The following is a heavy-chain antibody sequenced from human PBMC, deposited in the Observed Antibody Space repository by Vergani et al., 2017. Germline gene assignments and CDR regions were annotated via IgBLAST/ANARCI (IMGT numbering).Heavy chain of an antibody. CDR1: GYTLTELS. J-gene: IGHJ5*02. Sequence: QVQLVQSGAEVKKPGASVKFSCKVSGYTLTELSMHWVRQAPGKGLEWMGGFDPEDGETIYAQKFQGRVTMTEDTSTDTAYMELSSLRSEDTAVYYCATAGKNTIFGVATNWFDPWGQGTLVTVSS. D-gene: IGHD3-3*01. CDR2: FDPEDGET. CDR3: ATAGKNTIFGVATNWFDP. V-gene: IGHV1-24*01.